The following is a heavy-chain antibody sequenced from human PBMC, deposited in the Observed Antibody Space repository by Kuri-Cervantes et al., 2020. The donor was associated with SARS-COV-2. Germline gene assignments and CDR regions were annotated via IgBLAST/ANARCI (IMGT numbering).Heavy chain of an antibody. V-gene: IGHV4-59*01. J-gene: IGHJ6*02. Sequence: SEILSLTRTVSARSISGYYCSWIRQLPGKGLEWIGNLYDSGSTNYNPSIKSRVTISLDTSRNQSSLKLNSVTAADTAVYHCARYSSALHRLGMDVWGQGTTVTVAS. CDR2: LYDSGST. D-gene: IGHD6-19*01. CDR3: ARYSSALHRLGMDV. CDR1: ARSISGYY.